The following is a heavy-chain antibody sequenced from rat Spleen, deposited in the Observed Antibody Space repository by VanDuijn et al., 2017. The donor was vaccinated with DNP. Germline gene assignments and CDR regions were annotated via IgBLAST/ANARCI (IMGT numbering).Heavy chain of an antibody. Sequence: QVQLKESGPGLVQPSQTLSLTCTVSGFSLTTNGISWVRQFPGKGLEWIAAISSGGNTYYNSALKSRLSISRDTSKSQVFLRKNSLQTEDTAIYFCTREREPNNNPYYFDCWGQGVMVTVSS. CDR2: ISSGGNT. V-gene: IGHV2S12*01. CDR1: GFSLTTNG. D-gene: IGHD1-10*01. CDR3: TREREPNNNPYYFDC. J-gene: IGHJ2*01.